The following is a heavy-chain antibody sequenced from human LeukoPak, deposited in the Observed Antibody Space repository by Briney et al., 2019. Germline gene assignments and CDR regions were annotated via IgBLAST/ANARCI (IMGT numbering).Heavy chain of an antibody. Sequence: ASVKVSCKASGYTFTSYDINWVRQATGQGLEWMGWMNPNSGNTGYAQKFQGRVTMTRNTSISTAYMELSSLRSEDTAVYYCAREYGDQRGNYYYGMDVWGQGTTVTVSS. CDR2: MNPNSGNT. CDR3: AREYGDQRGNYYYGMDV. CDR1: GYTFTSYD. V-gene: IGHV1-8*01. D-gene: IGHD4-17*01. J-gene: IGHJ6*02.